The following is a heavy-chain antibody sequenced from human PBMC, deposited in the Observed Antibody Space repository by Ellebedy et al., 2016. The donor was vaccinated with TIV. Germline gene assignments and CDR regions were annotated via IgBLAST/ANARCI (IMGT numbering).Heavy chain of an antibody. V-gene: IGHV3-23*01. J-gene: IGHJ4*02. CDR1: GFTFSSYA. Sequence: ETLSLTCAASGFTFSSYAISWVRQAPGKGLEWVSAISSSGGSTFYADSVKGRFTISRDNSKNTLYLQMNSLRAEDTAVYYCAKGLTIFGVVIDYWGQGTLVTVSS. D-gene: IGHD3-3*01. CDR3: AKGLTIFGVVIDY. CDR2: ISSSGGST.